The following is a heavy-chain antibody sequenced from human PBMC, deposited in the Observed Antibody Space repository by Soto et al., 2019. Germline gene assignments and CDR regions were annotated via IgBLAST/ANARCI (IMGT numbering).Heavy chain of an antibody. CDR2: IYYSGST. Sequence: SETLSLTCTVSGGSISSYYWSWIRQPPGKGLEWIGYIYYSGSTNYNPSLKSRVTISVDTSKNQFSLKLSSVTAADTAVYYCARGPYSSGWQPDYWGQGTLVTV. CDR1: GGSISSYY. CDR3: ARGPYSSGWQPDY. V-gene: IGHV4-59*01. J-gene: IGHJ4*02. D-gene: IGHD6-19*01.